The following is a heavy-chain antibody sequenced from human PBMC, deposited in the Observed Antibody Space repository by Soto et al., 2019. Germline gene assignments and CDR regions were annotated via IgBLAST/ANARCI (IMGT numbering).Heavy chain of an antibody. Sequence: GGSLRLSCAASGFTFSDYYMSWIRQAPGKGLEWVSYISSSGSTIYYADSVKGRFTISRDNAKNSLYLQMNSLRAEDTAVYYCARVEHGYCSGGSCYPENISYYYYYMDVWGKGTTVTVSS. V-gene: IGHV3-11*01. D-gene: IGHD2-15*01. CDR2: ISSSGSTI. CDR3: ARVEHGYCSGGSCYPENISYYYYYMDV. CDR1: GFTFSDYY. J-gene: IGHJ6*03.